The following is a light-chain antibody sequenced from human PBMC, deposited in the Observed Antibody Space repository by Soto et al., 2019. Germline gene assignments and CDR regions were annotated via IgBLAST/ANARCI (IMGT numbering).Light chain of an antibody. J-gene: IGLJ1*01. V-gene: IGLV2-14*01. CDR1: SSDVGNYNY. CDR2: MVS. CDR3: TSPTPGSLYV. Sequence: QSVLTQPASVSGSPGQSITISCTGTSSDVGNYNYVSWYQQYPGRVPKLLIYMVSNRPSGVSNRFSGSKSGNTASLTISGLQAEDEGDYFCTSPTPGSLYVFGTGTKLTVL.